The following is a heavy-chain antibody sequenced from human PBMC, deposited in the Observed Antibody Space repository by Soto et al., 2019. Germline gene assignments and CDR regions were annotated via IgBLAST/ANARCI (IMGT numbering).Heavy chain of an antibody. Sequence: GGSLRLSCAASGFTFSGSAMRWVRQASGKGLEWVGRIRSKANSYATAYAASVKGRFTISRDDSKNTAYLQMNSLKTEDTAVYYCTPTYDSSGYYYGAFAIWGQGTMVTVSS. J-gene: IGHJ3*02. V-gene: IGHV3-73*01. D-gene: IGHD3-22*01. CDR1: GFTFSGSA. CDR2: IRSKANSYAT. CDR3: TPTYDSSGYYYGAFAI.